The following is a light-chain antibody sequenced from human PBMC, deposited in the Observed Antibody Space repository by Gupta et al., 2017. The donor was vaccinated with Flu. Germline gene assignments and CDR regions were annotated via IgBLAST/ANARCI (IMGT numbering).Light chain of an antibody. CDR2: AAS. CDR1: QSISSY. J-gene: IGKJ1*01. V-gene: IGKV1-39*01. CDR3: QQSYSTPWT. Sequence: DIQMTQSPSSLSASVGDRVTITCRASQSISSYLNWYQQKPGKAPKLLIYAASSLQSGVPSRFSSSGSGTDFTLTISSQQPEDFATYYCQQSYSTPWTFGQGTKVEIK.